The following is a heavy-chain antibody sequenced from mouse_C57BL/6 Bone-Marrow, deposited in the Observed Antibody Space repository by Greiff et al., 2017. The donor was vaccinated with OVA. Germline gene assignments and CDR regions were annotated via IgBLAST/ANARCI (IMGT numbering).Heavy chain of an antibody. CDR1: GYTFTSYW. V-gene: IGHV1-55*01. CDR3: ARGGLRRKAWFAY. J-gene: IGHJ3*01. CDR2: IYPGSGST. Sequence: VQLQQPGAELVKPGASVKMSCKASGYTFTSYWITWVKQRPGQGLEWIGDIYPGSGSTNYNQKFKGKATLTVDTSSSTAYMQLSSLTSEDSAVYYRARGGLRRKAWFAYWGQGTLVTVSA. D-gene: IGHD2-4*01.